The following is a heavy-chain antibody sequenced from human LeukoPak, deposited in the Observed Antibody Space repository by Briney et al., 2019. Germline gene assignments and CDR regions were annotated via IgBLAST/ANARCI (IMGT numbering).Heavy chain of an antibody. Sequence: GASVKVSCKASGYTFTSYGISWVRQAPGQGLEWMGWISAYNGNTNYAQKPQGRVTMTTDTSTSTAYMELRSLRSDDTAVYYCASGRGIAVAGNFDYWGQGTLVTVSS. D-gene: IGHD6-19*01. CDR1: GYTFTSYG. J-gene: IGHJ4*02. V-gene: IGHV1-18*01. CDR3: ASGRGIAVAGNFDY. CDR2: ISAYNGNT.